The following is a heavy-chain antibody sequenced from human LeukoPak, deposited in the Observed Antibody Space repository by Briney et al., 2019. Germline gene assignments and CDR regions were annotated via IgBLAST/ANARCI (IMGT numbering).Heavy chain of an antibody. CDR1: GFTFSSYG. D-gene: IGHD3-3*01. V-gene: IGHV3-30*02. CDR3: AKVANWSYYYYMDV. Sequence: GGSLRLSCAASGFTFSSYGMHWVRQAPGKGLEWVAFIRYDGSNKYYADSVKGRFIISRDNSKNTLYLQMNSLRAEDTAVYYCAKVANWSYYYYMDVWGKGTTVTVSS. CDR2: IRYDGSNK. J-gene: IGHJ6*03.